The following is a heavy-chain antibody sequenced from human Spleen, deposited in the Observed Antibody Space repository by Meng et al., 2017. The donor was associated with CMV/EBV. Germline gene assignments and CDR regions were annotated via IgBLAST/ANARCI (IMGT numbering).Heavy chain of an antibody. J-gene: IGHJ6*02. D-gene: IGHD6-6*01. Sequence: GSLRLSCSVSGDSMSSDYWSWIRQPPGKGLEWIGYIIYTGSATYNSSLRSRVTISIDTSKKQFSLKLNSMTAADTAVYYCARELGGGLAARRVVDVWGQGTAVTVSS. CDR2: IIYTGSA. V-gene: IGHV4-59*01. CDR3: ARELGGGLAARRVVDV. CDR1: GDSMSSDY.